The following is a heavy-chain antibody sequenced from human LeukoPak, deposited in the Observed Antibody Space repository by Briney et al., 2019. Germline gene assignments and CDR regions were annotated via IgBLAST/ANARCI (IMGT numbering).Heavy chain of an antibody. J-gene: IGHJ6*02. CDR2: TVSEIDGGTT. CDR1: GFTFSSYS. V-gene: IGHV3-15*04. Sequence: TGGSLRLSCAASGFTFSSYSMNWVRQAPGKGLEWVGQTVSEIDGGTTDYAAPVKGRFTTSRDDSKSTLYLQMNSLKIEDTAVYYCTTDEDWNYARKDVWGQGATVIVSS. D-gene: IGHD1-7*01. CDR3: TTDEDWNYARKDV.